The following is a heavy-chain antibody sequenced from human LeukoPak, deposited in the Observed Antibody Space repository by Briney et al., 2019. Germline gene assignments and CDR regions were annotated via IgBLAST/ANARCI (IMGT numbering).Heavy chain of an antibody. CDR2: ISYDGSNE. CDR1: GFTFSSYG. V-gene: IGHV3-30*03. CDR3: ARGGSYLSAFDI. D-gene: IGHD1-26*01. Sequence: GGSLRLSCAASGFTFSSYGIHWVRQAPGKGLEWVALISYDGSNEYYADSVKGRVTISRDNSKNTLYMQMNSLRAEDTAVYYCARGGSYLSAFDIWGQGTMVTVSS. J-gene: IGHJ3*02.